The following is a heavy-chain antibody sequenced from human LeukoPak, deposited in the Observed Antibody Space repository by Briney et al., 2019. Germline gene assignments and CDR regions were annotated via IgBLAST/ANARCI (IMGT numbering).Heavy chain of an antibody. D-gene: IGHD1-26*01. CDR1: GFSFRNYA. CDR2: INNYDGHDT. Sequence: GGSLRLSCTASGFSFRNYAMYWVRQAPGKGLEFVSAINNYDGHDTYYANSVRGRFTISRDNSKNTLYLQMDSLRSEDMGVYYCVRDALGAYNWFDPRGQGTLVTVSS. CDR3: VRDALGAYNWFDP. V-gene: IGHV3-64*01. J-gene: IGHJ5*02.